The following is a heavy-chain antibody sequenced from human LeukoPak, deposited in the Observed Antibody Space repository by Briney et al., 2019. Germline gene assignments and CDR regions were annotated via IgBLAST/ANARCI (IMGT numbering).Heavy chain of an antibody. CDR1: GGTFSSYA. V-gene: IGHV1-69*04. CDR2: IIPILGIA. CDR3: AREGIAAAGTRDAFDI. D-gene: IGHD6-13*01. J-gene: IGHJ3*02. Sequence: SVKVSCKASGGTFSSYAISRVRQAPGQGLEWMGRIIPILGIANYAQKFQGRVTITADKSTSTAYMELSSLRSEDTAVYYCAREGIAAAGTRDAFDIWGQGTMVTVSS.